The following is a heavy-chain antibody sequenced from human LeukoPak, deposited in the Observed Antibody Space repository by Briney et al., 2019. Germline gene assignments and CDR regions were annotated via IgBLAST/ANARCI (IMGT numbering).Heavy chain of an antibody. CDR2: INPNSGGT. CDR1: GYTFTGYY. V-gene: IGHV1-2*02. Sequence: GASVKVSCKASGYTFTGYYMHWVRQAPGQGLEWRGWINPNSGGTNYAQKFQGRVTMTRDTSISTAYMELSRLRSDDTAVYYCARDTLGYSYEYYFDYWGQGTLVTVSS. D-gene: IGHD5-18*01. CDR3: ARDTLGYSYEYYFDY. J-gene: IGHJ4*02.